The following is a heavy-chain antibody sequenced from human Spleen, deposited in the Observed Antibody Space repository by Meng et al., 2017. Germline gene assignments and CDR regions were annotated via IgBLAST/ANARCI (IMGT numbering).Heavy chain of an antibody. D-gene: IGHD3-22*01. Sequence: SETLSLTCTVSGGSISTNYWSWIRQPPGKGLEWIGYIFYSGTTNYNHSLNSRVTISVDTSKNQFSLKLSSVTAADTAVYYCARDGYYYDTSGYYSYYFDYWGQGTLVTVAS. CDR3: ARDGYYYDTSGYYSYYFDY. CDR2: IFYSGTT. J-gene: IGHJ4*02. V-gene: IGHV4-59*01. CDR1: GGSISTNY.